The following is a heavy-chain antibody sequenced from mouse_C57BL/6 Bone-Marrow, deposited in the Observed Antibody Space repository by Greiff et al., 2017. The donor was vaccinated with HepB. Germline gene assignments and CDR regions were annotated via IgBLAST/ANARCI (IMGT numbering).Heavy chain of an antibody. J-gene: IGHJ1*03. CDR2: INPYNGDT. CDR3: ARGGTPLYWYFDV. Sequence: VQLQQSGPELVKPGDSVKISCKASGYSFTGYFMNWVMQSHGKSLEWIGRINPYNGDTFYNQKFKGKATLTVDKSSSTAHMELRSLTSDDSAVYYCARGGTPLYWYFDVWGTGTTVTVSS. D-gene: IGHD2-14*01. V-gene: IGHV1-20*01. CDR1: GYSFTGYF.